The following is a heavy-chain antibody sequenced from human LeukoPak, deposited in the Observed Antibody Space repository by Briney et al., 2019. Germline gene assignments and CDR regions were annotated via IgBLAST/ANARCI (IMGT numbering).Heavy chain of an antibody. V-gene: IGHV1-69*05. J-gene: IGHJ6*03. CDR2: IVPRFGTT. CDR3: ARPSRPADVPAFIIYYYYMDV. CDR1: GGTFSNYA. D-gene: IGHD3-10*01. Sequence: GASVTVSCKTSGGTFSNYALNWVRQAPGQGLEWLGGIVPRFGTTSYAQKFQGRVTITMDESTSTAYMELNRVTSGDTAVYYCARPSRPADVPAFIIYYYYMDVWGKGTTVTVSS.